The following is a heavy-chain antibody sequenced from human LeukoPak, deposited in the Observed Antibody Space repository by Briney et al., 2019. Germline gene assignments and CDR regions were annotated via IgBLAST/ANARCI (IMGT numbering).Heavy chain of an antibody. V-gene: IGHV4-39*01. D-gene: IGHD3-9*01. CDR2: IYYSGST. CDR1: GGSISSYY. Sequence: SETLSLTCTVSGGSISSYYWGWIRQPPGKGLEWIGSIYYSGSTYYNPSLKSRVTISVDTSKNQFSLKLSSVTAADTAVYYCARHPSRPRGRYDILTGSYYYYGMDVWGQGTTVTVSS. J-gene: IGHJ6*02. CDR3: ARHPSRPRGRYDILTGSYYYYGMDV.